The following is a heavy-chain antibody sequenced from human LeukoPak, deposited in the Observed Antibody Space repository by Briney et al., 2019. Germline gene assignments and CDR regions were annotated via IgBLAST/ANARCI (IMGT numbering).Heavy chain of an antibody. CDR3: AVGYSCGYSFDY. J-gene: IGHJ4*02. V-gene: IGHV1-58*02. CDR2: IVVGSGNT. Sequence: ASVKVSCKASGFTFTSSAMQWVRQARGQRLEWIGWIVVGSGNTNYAQKFQERVTITRDMSTSTAYMELSSLRSEDTAVYCCAVGYSCGYSFDYWGQGTLVTVSS. D-gene: IGHD5-18*01. CDR1: GFTFTSSA.